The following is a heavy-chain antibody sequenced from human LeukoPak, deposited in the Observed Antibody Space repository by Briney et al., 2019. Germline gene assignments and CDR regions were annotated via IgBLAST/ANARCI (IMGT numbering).Heavy chain of an antibody. CDR3: ATVPRYALCY. J-gene: IGHJ4*02. CDR2: IDSSSDYR. D-gene: IGHD1-1*01. CDR1: GFTFSSYY. V-gene: IGHV3-21*01. Sequence: PGGALTLSCAVSGFTFSSYYRYWVRQAPGQGLDWVSAIDSSSDYRYYADSVKGRFNISRDNAKNSLYLQMNSLRAEDTAVYYCATVPRYALCYWGEGTLVTVSS.